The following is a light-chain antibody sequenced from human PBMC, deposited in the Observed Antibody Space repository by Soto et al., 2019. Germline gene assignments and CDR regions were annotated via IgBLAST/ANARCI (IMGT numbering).Light chain of an antibody. CDR1: QSISSW. CDR2: KAS. V-gene: IGKV1-5*03. J-gene: IGKJ1*01. Sequence: DIQMTQSPSTLSASVGDTVTITCRASQSISSWLAWYQQKTGKAPKVLIYKASSLESGVPSRFSGSGSGTEFTLTISSLQPDDSATYYCQHYQSLWTFGQGTKVEIK. CDR3: QHYQSLWT.